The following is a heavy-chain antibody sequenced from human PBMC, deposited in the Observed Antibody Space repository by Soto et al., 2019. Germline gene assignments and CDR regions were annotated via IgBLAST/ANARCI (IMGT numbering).Heavy chain of an antibody. CDR3: ARGGVY. D-gene: IGHD2-8*01. CDR1: GFTFSSHE. Sequence: PGGSLRLSCGASGFTFSSHEMNWIRQTPGKRLEWIAKISGSGSTINYADSVKGRFTISRDNVQRTLHLQMDRLRVEDTGVYYCARGGVYWGRGTLVTVSS. J-gene: IGHJ1*01. V-gene: IGHV3-48*03. CDR2: ISGSGSTI.